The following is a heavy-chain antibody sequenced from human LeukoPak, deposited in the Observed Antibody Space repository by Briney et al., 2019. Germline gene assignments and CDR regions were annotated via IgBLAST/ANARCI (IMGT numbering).Heavy chain of an antibody. CDR1: GYTLTELS. J-gene: IGHJ4*02. V-gene: IGHV1-24*01. D-gene: IGHD3-16*02. Sequence: ASVKVSCKVSGYTLTELSMHWVRQAPGKGLEWMGGFDPEDGETIYAQKFQGRVTMTEDTSTDTAYMELSSLRSEDTAVYYCATSRGAYYDYVWGSYPTPFDYWGQGTLVTVSS. CDR3: ATSRGAYYDYVWGSYPTPFDY. CDR2: FDPEDGET.